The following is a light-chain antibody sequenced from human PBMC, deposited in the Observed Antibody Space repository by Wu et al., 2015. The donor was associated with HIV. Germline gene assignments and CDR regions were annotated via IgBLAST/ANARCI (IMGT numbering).Light chain of an antibody. J-gene: IGKJ2*01. CDR1: QNINNY. CDR3: QQYGSSPLYT. CDR2: DAT. Sequence: EDVLTQSPATLSLSPGERATLSCRASQNINNYLAWYRQKPGQAPRLLIYDATNRATGVPARFSGSGSGTDFTLTISRLEPEDFAVYYCQQYGSSPLYTFGQGTKLEIK. V-gene: IGKV3-20*01.